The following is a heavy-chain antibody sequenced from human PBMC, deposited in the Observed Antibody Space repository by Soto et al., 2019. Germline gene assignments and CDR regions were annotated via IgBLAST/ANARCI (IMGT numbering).Heavy chain of an antibody. V-gene: IGHV1-18*04. J-gene: IGHJ4*02. D-gene: IGHD3-3*01. CDR3: ARGAIFGVVIRYFDY. Sequence: EASVKVSCKASGYTFTSYGISWVRQAPGQGLEWMGWISAYNGNTNYAQKLRGRVTMTTDTSTSTAYMELRSLRSDDTAVYYCARGAIFGVVIRYFDYWGQGTLVTVSS. CDR1: GYTFTSYG. CDR2: ISAYNGNT.